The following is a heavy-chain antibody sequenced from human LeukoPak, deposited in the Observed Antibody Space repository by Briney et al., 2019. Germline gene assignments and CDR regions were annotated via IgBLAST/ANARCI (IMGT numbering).Heavy chain of an antibody. Sequence: AGGSLRLSCAASGFTFDDYAMHWVRQAPGKGLEWVSGISWNSGSIGYADSVKGRFTISRDNAKNSLYLQMNSLRAEDTALYYCAKGGYYDSSGRYYYYGMDVWGQGTTVTVSS. CDR2: ISWNSGSI. CDR3: AKGGYYDSSGRYYYYGMDV. J-gene: IGHJ6*02. CDR1: GFTFDDYA. V-gene: IGHV3-9*01. D-gene: IGHD3-22*01.